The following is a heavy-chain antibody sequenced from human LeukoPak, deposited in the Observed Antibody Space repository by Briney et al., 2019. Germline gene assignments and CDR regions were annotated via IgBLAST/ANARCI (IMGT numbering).Heavy chain of an antibody. CDR1: GGSISSGGYY. CDR2: VYYSGTT. J-gene: IGHJ4*02. V-gene: IGHV4-61*08. Sequence: SQTLSLTCTVSGGSISSGGYYWNWIRQPPGKGLEWIGYVYYSGTTNYNPSLKSRVTMSVDTSKNQFSLKLSSVTAADTAVYYCARHRHHCSSTSCHPYYFDYWGQGTLVTVSS. D-gene: IGHD2-2*01. CDR3: ARHRHHCSSTSCHPYYFDY.